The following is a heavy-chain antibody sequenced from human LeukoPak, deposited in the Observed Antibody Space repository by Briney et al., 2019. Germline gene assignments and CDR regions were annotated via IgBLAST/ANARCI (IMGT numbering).Heavy chain of an antibody. CDR1: GFTFDDYA. CDR3: AKGYYDSSGPLAD. J-gene: IGHJ4*02. D-gene: IGHD3-22*01. V-gene: IGHV3-9*01. Sequence: GGSLRLSCAASGFTFDDYAMHWVRQAPGKGLEWVSGISWNSGSIGYADSVKGRFTISRDNARNSLYLQMNSLRAEDTALYYCAKGYYDSSGPLADWGQGTLVTVSS. CDR2: ISWNSGSI.